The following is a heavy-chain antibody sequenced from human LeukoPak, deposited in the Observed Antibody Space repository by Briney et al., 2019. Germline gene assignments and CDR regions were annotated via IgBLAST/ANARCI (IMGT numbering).Heavy chain of an antibody. CDR2: IYPGDSDT. CDR3: ARRLDDAFDI. Sequence: GESLQISCQGSGSSFTSYWIGWVRQLPGKGLEWMGIIYPGDSDTRYSPSFQGQVTISADKSISTAYLQWSSLKASDTAMYYCARRLDDAFDIWGQGTMVTVSS. CDR1: GSSFTSYW. D-gene: IGHD6-6*01. J-gene: IGHJ3*02. V-gene: IGHV5-51*01.